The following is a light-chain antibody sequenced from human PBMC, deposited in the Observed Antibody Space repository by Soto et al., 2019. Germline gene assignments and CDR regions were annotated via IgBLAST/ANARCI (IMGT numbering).Light chain of an antibody. Sequence: QSALTQPASVSGSPGQSITISCTGTSSDVGAYNYVSWYQQYPGKAPKVIIFEVRKRPSGVSNRFSGSKSGDTASLTISGLQAEDEADYYCSSYAGNNNYVFGTGTKVTVL. CDR3: SSYAGNNNYV. J-gene: IGLJ1*01. V-gene: IGLV2-14*01. CDR1: SSDVGAYNY. CDR2: EVR.